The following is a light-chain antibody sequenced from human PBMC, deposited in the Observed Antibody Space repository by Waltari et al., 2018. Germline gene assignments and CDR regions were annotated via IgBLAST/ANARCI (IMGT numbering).Light chain of an antibody. V-gene: IGLV2-23*01. J-gene: IGLJ1*01. CDR1: SSEVGNYNL. CDR2: EGS. Sequence: QSALTQPASVSGSPGQSITISCTGTSSEVGNYNLVSWYQQHPGKAPKFMLYEGSGRPSGVSNRFSGSKSGNTASLTISGLQAEDEADYYCYSYAGSYTYVFGTGTKVTVL. CDR3: YSYAGSYTYV.